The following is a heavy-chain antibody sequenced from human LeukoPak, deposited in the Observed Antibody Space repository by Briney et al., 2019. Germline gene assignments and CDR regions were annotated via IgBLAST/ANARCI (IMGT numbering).Heavy chain of an antibody. CDR1: GFTFSSYA. D-gene: IGHD4-17*01. CDR2: ISGSGGST. J-gene: IGHJ3*02. Sequence: AGGSLRLSCAASGFTFSSYAMSWVRQAPVKGLEWVSAISGSGGSTYYADSVKGRFTISRDNSKNTLYLQMNSLRAEDAAVYYCAKATLTTITAFDIWGQGTMVTVSS. CDR3: AKATLTTITAFDI. V-gene: IGHV3-23*01.